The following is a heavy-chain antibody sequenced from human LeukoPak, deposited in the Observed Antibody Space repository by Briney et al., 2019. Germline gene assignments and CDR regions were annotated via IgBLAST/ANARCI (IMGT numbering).Heavy chain of an antibody. CDR1: GGSISSYY. J-gene: IGHJ6*03. CDR3: ARVKDPGGYYYYYYMDI. D-gene: IGHD3-16*01. CDR2: IYYSGST. V-gene: IGHV4-59*01. Sequence: SETLSLTCTVSGGSISSYYWSWIRQPPGKGLEWIGYIYYSGSTNYNPPLKSRVTISVDTSKNQFSLKLSSVTAVDTAVYYCARVKDPGGYYYYYYMDIWGKGNTVTVSS.